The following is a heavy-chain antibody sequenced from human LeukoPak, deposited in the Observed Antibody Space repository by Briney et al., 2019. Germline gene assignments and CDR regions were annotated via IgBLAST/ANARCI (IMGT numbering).Heavy chain of an antibody. CDR1: GYSFTSYW. J-gene: IGHJ6*03. CDR3: ARLVVPNFFYYYYMDV. V-gene: IGHV5-51*01. D-gene: IGHD2-15*01. CDR2: IYPGDSDT. Sequence: GGXLQISCXGSGYSFTSYWIGWVRQLPGKGLEWMGIIYPGDSDTRYSPSFQGQVTFSADKSISTAYLQWSSLKASDTAMYYCARLVVPNFFYYYYMDVWGKGTTVTVSS.